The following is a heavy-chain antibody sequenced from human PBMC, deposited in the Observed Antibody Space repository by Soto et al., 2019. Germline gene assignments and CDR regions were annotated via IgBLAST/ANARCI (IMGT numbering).Heavy chain of an antibody. D-gene: IGHD4-4*01. J-gene: IGHJ5*02. Sequence: QLQLVQSGTELKKPGASVKVSRKASGYTFTNYGITWVRQAPGQGLEWMGWINADYGNTNYEQKFQGRVTMTTDTSTNTAYMELRSLRSDDTAVYYCARKSLSNFNWFDPWGQGTLVTVSS. CDR1: GYTFTNYG. V-gene: IGHV1-18*04. CDR3: ARKSLSNFNWFDP. CDR2: INADYGNT.